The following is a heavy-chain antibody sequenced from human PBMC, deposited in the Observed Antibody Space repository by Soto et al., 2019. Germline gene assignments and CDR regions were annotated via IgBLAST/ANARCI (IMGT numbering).Heavy chain of an antibody. J-gene: IGHJ4*02. V-gene: IGHV1-69*06. CDR1: GYSFSSHA. CDR2: IIPVFGTP. D-gene: IGHD6-13*01. CDR3: ARGGALSTSWYWGDGLDS. Sequence: QVQLEQSGSEVKKSGSSVKVSCKASGYSFSSHAITWVRQAPGQGLEWMGGIIPVFGTPSYAQKFQGRVTISADKSTNPFYLELRSLSSEDTAVYYCARGGALSTSWYWGDGLDSWGQGTQVTVSS.